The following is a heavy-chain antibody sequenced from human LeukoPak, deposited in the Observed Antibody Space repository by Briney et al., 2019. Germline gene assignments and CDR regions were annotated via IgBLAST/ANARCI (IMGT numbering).Heavy chain of an antibody. CDR3: ARVPGYCSSTSCYSPTDY. D-gene: IGHD2-2*02. CDR1: GYTFTGYY. J-gene: IGHJ4*02. CDR2: INPNSGGT. V-gene: IGHV1-2*02. Sequence: AASVKVSCKASGYTFTGYYMHWVRQAPGQGLEWMGWINPNSGGTNYAQKLQGRVTMTTDTSTSTAYMELRSLRSDDTAVYYCARVPGYCSSTSCYSPTDYWGQGTLVTVSS.